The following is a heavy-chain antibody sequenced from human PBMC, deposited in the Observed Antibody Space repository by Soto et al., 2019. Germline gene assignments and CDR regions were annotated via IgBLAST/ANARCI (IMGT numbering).Heavy chain of an antibody. CDR2: ISYEGRNK. CDR1: GFTFSLFG. CDR3: AKGRDSTLLRWQYFDN. Sequence: GGSLRLSCAVSGFTFSLFGMHWVRQAPGKGLEWVAFISYEGRNKYYADSVKGRFTISRDNSRNTLSLQMDSLRPEDTAVYYCAKGRDSTLLRWQYFDNWGQGTQVTVSS. J-gene: IGHJ4*02. V-gene: IGHV3-30*18. D-gene: IGHD4-17*01.